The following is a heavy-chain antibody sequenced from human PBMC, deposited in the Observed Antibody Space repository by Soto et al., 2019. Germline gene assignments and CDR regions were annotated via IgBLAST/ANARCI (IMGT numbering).Heavy chain of an antibody. V-gene: IGHV3-73*02. Sequence: EVQLVESGGGLVQPGGSLKLSCAASGFIFSDSALHWVRQASGKGLEWVGRIRRKANNYATTYAASVEGRFVISRDDSKNTAYLQMNSLKTEDTAIYYCARGIDVLSGYPRYYLAYWGQGTLVTVSS. CDR2: IRRKANNYAT. CDR3: ARGIDVLSGYPRYYLAY. CDR1: GFIFSDSA. J-gene: IGHJ4*02. D-gene: IGHD3-3*01.